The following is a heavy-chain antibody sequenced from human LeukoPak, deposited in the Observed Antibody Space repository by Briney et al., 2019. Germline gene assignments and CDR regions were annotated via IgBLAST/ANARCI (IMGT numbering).Heavy chain of an antibody. CDR2: IYYSGST. Sequence: SETLSLTCTVSGGSISSYYWSWIRQPPGKGLEWIGYIYYSGSTNYNPSLKSRVTISVDTSKNQFSLKLSSVTAADTAVYYCARDEGYRGSYYFDYWGQGTLVTVSS. CDR3: ARDEGYRGSYYFDY. V-gene: IGHV4-59*01. D-gene: IGHD1-1*01. CDR1: GGSISSYY. J-gene: IGHJ4*02.